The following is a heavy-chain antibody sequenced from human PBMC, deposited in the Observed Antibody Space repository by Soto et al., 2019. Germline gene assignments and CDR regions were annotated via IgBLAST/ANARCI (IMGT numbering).Heavy chain of an antibody. CDR1: GGSISSSSYY. J-gene: IGHJ6*02. D-gene: IGHD6-19*01. CDR2: IYHSGST. CDR3: ARVSGRYYYGMDV. V-gene: IGHV4-39*07. Sequence: PSETLSLTCTVSGGSISSSSYYWGWIRQPPGKGLEWIGYIYHSGSTNYNPSLKSRITISVDKSKNQFSLKLSSVTAADTAVYYCARVSGRYYYGMDVWGQGTTVTVSS.